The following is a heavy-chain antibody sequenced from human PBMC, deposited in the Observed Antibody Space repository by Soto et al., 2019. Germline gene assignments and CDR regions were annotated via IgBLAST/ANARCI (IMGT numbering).Heavy chain of an antibody. Sequence: QSGGSLRLSCAASGFTVSSNDMSWVRQAPGEGLEWVSLINRDGTTYYADSVKGRFTISRDNSKNTLYLQMNSLRAEDTAMYYCARVGSRYYGSGSHYPFGMDVWGQGTTVTVSS. V-gene: IGHV3-53*01. J-gene: IGHJ6*02. D-gene: IGHD3-10*01. CDR3: ARVGSRYYGSGSHYPFGMDV. CDR2: INRDGTT. CDR1: GFTVSSND.